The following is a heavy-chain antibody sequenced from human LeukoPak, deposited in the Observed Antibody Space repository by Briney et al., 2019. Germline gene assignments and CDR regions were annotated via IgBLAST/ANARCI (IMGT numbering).Heavy chain of an antibody. D-gene: IGHD3-10*01. Sequence: GASVKVSCKASGGTFSSYAISWVRQAPGQGLEWMGGIIPVFGTANYAQKFQGRVTITADESTSTAYMELSSLRSEDTAVYYCAEGRWYVSGSYGDVSPFDYWGQGTLVTVSS. CDR3: AEGRWYVSGSYGDVSPFDY. V-gene: IGHV1-69*13. CDR1: GGTFSSYA. J-gene: IGHJ4*02. CDR2: IIPVFGTA.